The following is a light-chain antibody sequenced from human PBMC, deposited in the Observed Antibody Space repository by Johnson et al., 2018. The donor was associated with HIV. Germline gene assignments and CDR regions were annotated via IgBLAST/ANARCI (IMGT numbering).Light chain of an antibody. V-gene: IGLV1-51*01. CDR3: GTWDSSLSVYV. CDR1: SSNIGNNY. Sequence: QSVLTQPPSVSAAPGQKVTISCSGSSSNIGNNYVSWYQQLPGTAPKLLIYDNTKRPSGIPDRFSGSKSGTSATLDITGLQTGDEADYYCGTWDSSLSVYVFATGTKVTVL. J-gene: IGLJ1*01. CDR2: DNT.